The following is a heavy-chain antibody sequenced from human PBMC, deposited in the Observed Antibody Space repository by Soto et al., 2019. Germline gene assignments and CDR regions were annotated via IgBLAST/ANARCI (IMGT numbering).Heavy chain of an antibody. CDR1: GGSFSGYY. V-gene: IGHV4-34*01. D-gene: IGHD1-26*01. CDR3: ARGQVDTRLFDY. CDR2: INHSGST. J-gene: IGHJ4*02. Sequence: SETLSLTCAVYGGSFSGYYWSWIRQPPGKGLEWIGEINHSGSTNYNPSLKSRVTISVDTSKNQFSLKLSSVTAADTAMYYCARGQVDTRLFDYWGQGTQVTVSS.